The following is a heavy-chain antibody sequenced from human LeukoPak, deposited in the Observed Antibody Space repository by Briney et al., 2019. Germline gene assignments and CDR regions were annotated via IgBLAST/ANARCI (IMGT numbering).Heavy chain of an antibody. J-gene: IGHJ5*02. CDR2: IYYSDT. CDR1: GGSISSGGYS. V-gene: IGHV4-30-4*07. CDR3: ARDRGMVWFDP. D-gene: IGHD3-10*01. Sequence: SQTLSLTCAVSGGSISSGGYSWSWIRQPPGKGLEWIGYIYYSDTYYNPSLKSRVTISADTSKNQFSLKLSSVTAADTAVYYCARDRGMVWFDPWGQGTLVTVSS.